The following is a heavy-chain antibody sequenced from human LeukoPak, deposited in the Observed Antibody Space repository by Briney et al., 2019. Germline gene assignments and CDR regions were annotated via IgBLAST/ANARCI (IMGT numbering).Heavy chain of an antibody. D-gene: IGHD5-12*01. CDR3: AGHSRASGYDYSLYWYFDL. J-gene: IGHJ2*01. CDR1: GGSISSYY. V-gene: IGHV4-59*08. Sequence: SETLSLTCTVSGGSISSYYWSWIRQPPGKGLEWIGYIYYSGSTNYNPSLKSRVTISVDTSKNQFSLKLSSVTAADTAVYYCAGHSRASGYDYSLYWYFDLWGRGTLVTVSS. CDR2: IYYSGST.